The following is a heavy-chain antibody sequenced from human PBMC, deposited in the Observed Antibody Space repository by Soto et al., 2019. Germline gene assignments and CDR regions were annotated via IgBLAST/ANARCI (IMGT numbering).Heavy chain of an antibody. CDR2: IWHNGKNK. V-gene: IGHV3-33*04. J-gene: IGHJ4*02. CDR3: ARDPGQDEAMDY. Sequence: QVQVVESGGGVVQPGRSLRLSCATSGFAFSNFGMHWVRQVPGKGLEWVAVIWHNGKNKDYADYAKGRFTISRDNSKNIPYLEMNSLRGEDTAIYYCARDPGQDEAMDYWGQGTLVTVSS. CDR1: GFAFSNFG.